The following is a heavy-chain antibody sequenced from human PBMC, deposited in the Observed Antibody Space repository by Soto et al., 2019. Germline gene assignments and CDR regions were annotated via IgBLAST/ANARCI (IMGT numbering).Heavy chain of an antibody. J-gene: IGHJ5*02. Sequence: ASVKVSCKVSGYTLTELSMHWVRQAPGKGLEWMGGFDPEDGETIYAQKFQGRVTMTEDTSTDTAYMELSSLRSEDTAVYYCGIYYSSGCYRWFDPWGEATLVTVS. D-gene: IGHD6-19*01. CDR2: FDPEDGET. CDR1: GYTLTELS. CDR3: GIYYSSGCYRWFDP. V-gene: IGHV1-24*01.